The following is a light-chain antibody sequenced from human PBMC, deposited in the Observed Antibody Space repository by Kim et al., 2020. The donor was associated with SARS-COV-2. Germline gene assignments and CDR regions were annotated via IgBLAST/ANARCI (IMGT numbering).Light chain of an antibody. CDR1: QNINSW. CDR3: LQTNDFPLT. J-gene: IGKJ4*01. V-gene: IGKV1-12*01. CDR2: AVS. Sequence: ASVGDRVTITCRASQNINSWLAWYQQKPGKTPKLLIYAVSTLESGVPSRFSGSGAVTHFSLIIASRQPEDIATYYCLQTNDFPLTFGGGTKVDIK.